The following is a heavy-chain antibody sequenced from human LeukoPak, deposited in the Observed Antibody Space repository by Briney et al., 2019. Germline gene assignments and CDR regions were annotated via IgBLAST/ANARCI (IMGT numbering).Heavy chain of an antibody. Sequence: SQSLSLPCAFSGDGFSRDIVTWNWIRQSPSRGLEWLGRTYYRAQWFIDSALSMKNRLTIKTDTYTNQLSLELNSVTHEDTGVSYCARVSCYYGNGSFSSIDNWGQGTLVTVSS. D-gene: IGHD2-15*01. CDR3: ARVSCYYGNGSFSSIDN. CDR1: GDGFSRDIVT. J-gene: IGHJ4*02. V-gene: IGHV6-1*01. CDR2: TYYRAQWFI.